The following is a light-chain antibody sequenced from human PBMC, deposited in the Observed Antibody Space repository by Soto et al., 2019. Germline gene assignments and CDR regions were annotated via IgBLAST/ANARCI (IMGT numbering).Light chain of an antibody. CDR2: DAS. J-gene: IGKJ3*01. CDR1: QDNSNY. Sequence: IQMTQSPSSLSAAVGDRVTITCQASQDNSNYLNWYQQKPGKAPKLLIYDASNLETGVPSRFSGSGSGTDFTFTISSLQPEDIATYYCQQYNSFEVTFGPGTKVDIK. CDR3: QQYNSFEVT. V-gene: IGKV1-33*01.